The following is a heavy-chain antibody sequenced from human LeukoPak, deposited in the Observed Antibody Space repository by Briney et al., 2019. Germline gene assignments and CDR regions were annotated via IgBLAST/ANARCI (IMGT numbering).Heavy chain of an antibody. CDR3: ARGVYIAAAQYGY. Sequence: SETLSLTCTVSGGSTSNYYWSWIRQPPGKGLEWIGYIYYSGTTNYNPSLKSRVTISVDTSKNQFSLKLNSVTAADTAVYYCARGVYIAAAQYGYWGQGTLVTVSS. V-gene: IGHV4-59*01. D-gene: IGHD6-13*01. CDR1: GGSTSNYY. CDR2: IYYSGTT. J-gene: IGHJ4*02.